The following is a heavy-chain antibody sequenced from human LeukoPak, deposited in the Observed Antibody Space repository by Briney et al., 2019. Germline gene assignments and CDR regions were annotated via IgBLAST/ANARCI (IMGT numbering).Heavy chain of an antibody. Sequence: ASVKVSCKASGYTFTGYYMHWVRQAPGQGLEWMGWINPNSGGTNYAQKFQGWVTMTRDTSISTAYMELRSLRSDDTAVYYCARGDCSSTSCYRHWFDPWGQGTLVTVSS. CDR3: ARGDCSSTSCYRHWFDP. J-gene: IGHJ5*02. D-gene: IGHD2-2*02. CDR1: GYTFTGYY. V-gene: IGHV1-2*04. CDR2: INPNSGGT.